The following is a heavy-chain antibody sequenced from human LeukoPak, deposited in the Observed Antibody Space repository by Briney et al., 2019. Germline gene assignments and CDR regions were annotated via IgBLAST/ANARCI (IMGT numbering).Heavy chain of an antibody. Sequence: SETLSLTCTVSGGSISSSSYYWGWIRQPPGKGLEWIVSIYYSGSTYYNPSLKSRVTISVDTSKNQFSLKLSSGTAADTAVYYCASVPRGRDPGAMATHFDYWGQGTLVTVSS. D-gene: IGHD5-18*01. CDR2: IYYSGST. V-gene: IGHV4-39*01. CDR3: ASVPRGRDPGAMATHFDY. J-gene: IGHJ4*02. CDR1: GGSISSSSYY.